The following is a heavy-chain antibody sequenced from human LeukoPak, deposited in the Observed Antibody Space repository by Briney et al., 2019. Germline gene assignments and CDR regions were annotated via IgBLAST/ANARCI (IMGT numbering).Heavy chain of an antibody. V-gene: IGHV3-30*03. J-gene: IGHJ4*02. CDR1: GFTFSSYG. CDR2: TSYDGSNK. CDR3: ATDGYYYDSSGYYYGGFDY. D-gene: IGHD3-22*01. Sequence: GGSLRLSCAASGFTFSSYGMHWVRQAPGKGLEWVAVTSYDGSNKYYADSVKGRFTISRDNSKNTLYLQMNSLRAEDTAVYYCATDGYYYDSSGYYYGGFDYWGQGTLVTVSS.